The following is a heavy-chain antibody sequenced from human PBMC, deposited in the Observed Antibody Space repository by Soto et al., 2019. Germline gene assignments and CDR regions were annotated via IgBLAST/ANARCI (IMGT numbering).Heavy chain of an antibody. CDR2: ISGSGGST. CDR3: AKDTSSSWYPDY. CDR1: GFTFSSYA. V-gene: IGHV3-23*01. Sequence: PGGSLRLSCAASGFTFSSYAMSWVRQAPGKGLEWVSAISGSGGSTYYADSVKGRFTISRDNSKNTLYLQMNSLRAEDTDVYYCAKDTSSSWYPDYWGQGTLVTVSS. D-gene: IGHD6-13*01. J-gene: IGHJ4*02.